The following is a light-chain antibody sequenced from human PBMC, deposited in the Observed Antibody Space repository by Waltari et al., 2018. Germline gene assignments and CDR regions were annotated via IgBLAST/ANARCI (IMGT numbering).Light chain of an antibody. Sequence: DTQMTQSPSTLSASVGDRVTITCRASQSICIWLAWYQQRPGKAPKLLIYKASSLESGVPSRFSGSGSGTEFTLTISSLQPDDFATYYCQHYNTYPFTFGPGTKVDIK. V-gene: IGKV1-5*03. CDR3: QHYNTYPFT. J-gene: IGKJ3*01. CDR1: QSICIW. CDR2: KAS.